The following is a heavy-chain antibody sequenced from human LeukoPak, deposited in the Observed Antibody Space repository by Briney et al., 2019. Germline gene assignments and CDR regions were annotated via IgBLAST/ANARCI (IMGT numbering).Heavy chain of an antibody. D-gene: IGHD3-22*01. CDR3: ARSDYYDTYAMHY. CDR1: GGSISSGSYY. Sequence: SETLSLTCTVSGGSISSGSYYWSWIRQPAGKGLEWIGRIYTSGSTNYNPSLKSRVTISVDTSKNQFSLKLGSVTAADTAVYYCARSDYYDTYAMHYWGQGTLVTVSS. CDR2: IYTSGST. V-gene: IGHV4-61*02. J-gene: IGHJ4*02.